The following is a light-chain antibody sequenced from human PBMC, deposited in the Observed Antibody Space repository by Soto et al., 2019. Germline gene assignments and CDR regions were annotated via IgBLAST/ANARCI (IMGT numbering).Light chain of an antibody. CDR3: QQYSYWPRT. V-gene: IGKV3-15*01. Sequence: IVMTQSPPTLSVSPGEEATLACRASQSLRSNLAWYQQKPGQAPRLLIYGASTRATGIPARFSGSGSGTEFTLTIRSLQSEDFAVYYCQQYSYWPRTFGQGTKVEI. CDR1: QSLRSN. CDR2: GAS. J-gene: IGKJ1*01.